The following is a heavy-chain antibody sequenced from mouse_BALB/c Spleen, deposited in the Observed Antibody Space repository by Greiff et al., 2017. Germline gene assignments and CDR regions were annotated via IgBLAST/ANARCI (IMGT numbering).Heavy chain of an antibody. Sequence: MLVESGGGLVKPGGSLKLSCAASGFTFSSYTMSWVRQTPEKRLEWVATISSGGSYTYYPASVKGRFTISRDNAKNTLYLQMSSLKSEDTAMYYCTREGTTAVYAMDYWGQGTSVTVSS. CDR1: GFTFSSYT. D-gene: IGHD1-2*01. J-gene: IGHJ4*01. V-gene: IGHV5-6-4*01. CDR3: TREGTTAVYAMDY. CDR2: ISSGGSYT.